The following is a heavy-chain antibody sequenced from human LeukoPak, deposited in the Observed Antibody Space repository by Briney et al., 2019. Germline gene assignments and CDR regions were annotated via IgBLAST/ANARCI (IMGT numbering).Heavy chain of an antibody. CDR3: AGDSSGYQANFDY. D-gene: IGHD3-22*01. V-gene: IGHV4-61*02. CDR2: IYTSGST. J-gene: IGHJ4*02. Sequence: PSETLSLTCTVSGCSISSGSYYWIWIRQPAGKGLEWIGRIYTSGSTNYNPSLKSRVTISVDTSKNQFSMKLSSVTAADTAVYYCAGDSSGYQANFDYWGQGTLVTVSS. CDR1: GCSISSGSYY.